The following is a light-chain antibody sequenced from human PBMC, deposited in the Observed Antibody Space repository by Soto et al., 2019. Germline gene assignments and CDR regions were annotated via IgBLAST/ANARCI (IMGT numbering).Light chain of an antibody. Sequence: DIQMTQSPSSLSASVGDRVTITCQASQDISNYLIWYQQKPGKAPKLLISDASSLETGVPSRFSGSGSGTDFTFTISSLQPEDIATYYCQQYDNLPLTFGGGTKVEI. J-gene: IGKJ4*01. CDR1: QDISNY. CDR3: QQYDNLPLT. CDR2: DAS. V-gene: IGKV1-33*01.